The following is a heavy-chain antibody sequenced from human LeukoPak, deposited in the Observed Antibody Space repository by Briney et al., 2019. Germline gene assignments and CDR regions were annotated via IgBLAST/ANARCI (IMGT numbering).Heavy chain of an antibody. CDR2: IFYSGST. J-gene: IGHJ4*02. CDR3: ASWPPGAVRGAMTLDY. Sequence: KSSETLSLTCTVSGGSISSSSYHWGCIRQPPGKGLECIGRIFYSGSTYYNPSLKSRVTISVDTSKNQFSLKLSSVTAADTAVYYCASWPPGAVRGAMTLDYWGQGTLVTVSS. CDR1: GGSISSSSYH. D-gene: IGHD3-10*01. V-gene: IGHV4-39*01.